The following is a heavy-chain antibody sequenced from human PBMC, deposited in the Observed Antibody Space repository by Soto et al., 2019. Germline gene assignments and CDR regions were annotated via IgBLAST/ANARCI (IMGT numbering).Heavy chain of an antibody. CDR3: AKFPYFDWLFPGAWFDP. V-gene: IGHV3-23*01. CDR2: ISGSGGST. D-gene: IGHD3-9*01. J-gene: IGHJ5*02. CDR1: GFTFSSYA. Sequence: EVQLLESGGGLVQPGGSLRLSCAASGFTFSSYAMSWVRQAPGKGLEWVSAISGSGGSTYYADSVKGRFTISRDNSKNTLYLHMNSLRAEHTAVYYGAKFPYFDWLFPGAWFDPWGQGTLVTVSS.